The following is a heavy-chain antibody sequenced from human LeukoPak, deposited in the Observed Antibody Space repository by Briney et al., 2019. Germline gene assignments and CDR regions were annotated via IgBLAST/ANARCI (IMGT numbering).Heavy chain of an antibody. CDR3: AKGFDFWRGLYYFDH. V-gene: IGHV3-23*01. CDR2: ISVSGGVT. CDR1: GITFTDHG. Sequence: PGGTLRPSCAPCGITFTDHGLSWVRQAPGKGLEWVSSISVSGGVTLYADSVKGRFVISRDNSRSRVYLEMNRLRAEDTAVYYCAKGFDFWRGLYYFDHWGQGTLVTVSS. J-gene: IGHJ4*02. D-gene: IGHD3-3*01.